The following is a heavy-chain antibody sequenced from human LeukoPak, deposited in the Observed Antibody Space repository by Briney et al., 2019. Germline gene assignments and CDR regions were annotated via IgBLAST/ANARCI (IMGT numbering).Heavy chain of an antibody. D-gene: IGHD3-22*01. CDR3: AKNPYYDSSGPPDY. J-gene: IGHJ4*02. CDR2: ISGSGGST. Sequence: GGSLRLSCAASGFTFSSYAMSWVRQAPGKGLEWVSAISGSGGSTCYADSVKGRFTISRDNSRNTLYLQMNSLRAEDTAVYYCAKNPYYDSSGPPDYWGQGTLVTVSS. V-gene: IGHV3-23*01. CDR1: GFTFSSYA.